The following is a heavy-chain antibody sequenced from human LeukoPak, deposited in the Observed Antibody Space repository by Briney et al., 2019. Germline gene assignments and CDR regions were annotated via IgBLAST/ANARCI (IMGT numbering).Heavy chain of an antibody. J-gene: IGHJ6*02. CDR2: IYTSGST. D-gene: IGHD6-13*01. CDR3: ARDSGSSSFDYYYGMDV. Sequence: SETLSLTCTVSGDSISSYYWSWIRQPAGKGLEWIGRIYTSGSTNYNPSLKSRVTMSVDTSKNQFSLKLSSVTAADTAVYYCARDSGSSSFDYYYGMDVWGQGTTVTVSS. CDR1: GDSISSYY. V-gene: IGHV4-4*07.